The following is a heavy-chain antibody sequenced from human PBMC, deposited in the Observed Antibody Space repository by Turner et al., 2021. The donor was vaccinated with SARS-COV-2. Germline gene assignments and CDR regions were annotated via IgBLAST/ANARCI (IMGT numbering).Heavy chain of an antibody. CDR2: ISQDGSDK. V-gene: IGHV3-7*01. D-gene: IGHD2-15*01. CDR1: GISLRSFW. Sequence: EMQVVASGGGLVQPGGSLRLSCAASGISLRSFWMSWVRQAPGKGLEWVANISQDGSDKIYLHSVEGTFTTSSDNAKNSLFLQMNSLGAEDTAVYYGAGGGCSGGGCRLGLGFVHAFDIWGQGTTVTVSS. J-gene: IGHJ3*02. CDR3: AGGGCSGGGCRLGLGFVHAFDI.